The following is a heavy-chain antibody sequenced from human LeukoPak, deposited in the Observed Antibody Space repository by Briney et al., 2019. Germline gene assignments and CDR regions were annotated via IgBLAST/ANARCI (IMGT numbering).Heavy chain of an antibody. CDR1: GFTLRSYG. D-gene: IGHD3-10*01. CDR2: NSGSGGST. V-gene: IGHV3-23*01. Sequence: PGGSLRLSCVASGFTLRSYGMSWVRQAPGKGLEWVSANSGSGGSTFSADSVKGRFTISRDNSKNTLYLQMNSLRAEDTAIYYCAKSGANPFYFDYWGQGTLVSVSS. CDR3: AKSGANPFYFDY. J-gene: IGHJ4*02.